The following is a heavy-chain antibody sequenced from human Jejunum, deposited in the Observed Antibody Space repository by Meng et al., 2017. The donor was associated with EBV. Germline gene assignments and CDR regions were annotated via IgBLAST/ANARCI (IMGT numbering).Heavy chain of an antibody. CDR3: ARDTVPGAMTTFDL. D-gene: IGHD1-14*01. Sequence: QLMQSGPELKRPGTSVKISCKASGYTFTTYAIHWVRQAPGQSLEWMGWINGRNGDTRFSQKFHDRVVITRDTSANTAYMEVSSLTSEDTAVYYCARDTVPGAMTTFDLWGQGPLVTVYS. CDR2: INGRNGDT. CDR1: GYTFTTYA. V-gene: IGHV1-3*01. J-gene: IGHJ4*02.